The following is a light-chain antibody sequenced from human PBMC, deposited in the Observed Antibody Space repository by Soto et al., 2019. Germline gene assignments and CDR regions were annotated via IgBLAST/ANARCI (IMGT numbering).Light chain of an antibody. CDR1: SSNIGSIS. CDR2: SDY. J-gene: IGLJ1*01. CDR3: AAWDDSLNGLYV. V-gene: IGLV1-44*01. Sequence: QSALTQPPSASGTPGQRVTISCSGSSSNIGSISVDWYQHLPGTAPKLLIYSDYQRPSGVPDRFSGSKSGTSASLAISGLQSEDDADYSCAAWDDSLNGLYVFGTGTKVTVL.